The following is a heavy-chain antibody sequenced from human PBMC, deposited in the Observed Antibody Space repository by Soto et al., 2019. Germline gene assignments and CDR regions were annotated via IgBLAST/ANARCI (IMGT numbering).Heavy chain of an antibody. CDR2: ISGSGGNA. D-gene: IGHD1-26*01. Sequence: GESLRLSCAASGFTFSSYAMSWVRQAPGKGLEWVSSISGSGGNAYYADSVKGRFSISRDNPKNTLRLQMNSLRADDTAVYYCAKDGASGSYPPYYYFGMDVWGQGTTVTVSS. V-gene: IGHV3-23*01. CDR1: GFTFSSYA. CDR3: AKDGASGSYPPYYYFGMDV. J-gene: IGHJ6*02.